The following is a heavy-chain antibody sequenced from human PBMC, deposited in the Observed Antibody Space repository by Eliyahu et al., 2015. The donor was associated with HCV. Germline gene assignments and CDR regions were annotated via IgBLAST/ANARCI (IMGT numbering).Heavy chain of an antibody. CDR3: TSHGGGVMGSFDD. Sequence: EVQLVQSGEEVKKPGESLKISCEASGYSLTNYWIGWVRQMPGKGLEWMGIIYPDDSDTRYSPSFQGQVTISADKSISTAYLQWSSLKASDTAMYYCTSHGGGVMGSFDDWGQGTLVTVSS. V-gene: IGHV5-51*03. D-gene: IGHD3-16*01. CDR2: IYPDDSDT. CDR1: GYSLTNYW. J-gene: IGHJ4*02.